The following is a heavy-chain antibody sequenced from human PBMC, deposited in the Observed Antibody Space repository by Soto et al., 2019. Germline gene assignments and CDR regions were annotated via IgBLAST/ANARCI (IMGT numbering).Heavy chain of an antibody. CDR1: GYPFTLYG. J-gene: IGHJ4*02. CDR2: INTYNGNT. V-gene: IGHV1-18*04. Sequence: GASVKVSCKASGYPFTLYGLACVRQAPGQGLEFMGWINTYNGNTKYAQRLQGRFTMTTDTSTSTAYMELRSLRSDDTAVYFCVRVTPHGDRDFWRAATLVTVSS. CDR3: VRVTPHGDRDF. D-gene: IGHD2-15*01.